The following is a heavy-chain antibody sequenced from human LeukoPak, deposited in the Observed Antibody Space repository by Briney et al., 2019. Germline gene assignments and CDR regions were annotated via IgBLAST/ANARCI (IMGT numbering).Heavy chain of an antibody. CDR3: SKDFIPKTRGHSYGLNDAFDI. CDR1: GFTFSSCA. D-gene: IGHD3-10*01. Sequence: GGSLRLSCATSGFTFSSCAMNWVRQAPGKGLEWVSAISGSDDSAYYADSVKGRFTISRDKSKNTLYVQMHSLRAEDTGVYYLSKDFIPKTRGHSYGLNDAFDIWGQGKMVTVSS. V-gene: IGHV3-23*01. CDR2: ISGSDDSA. J-gene: IGHJ3*02.